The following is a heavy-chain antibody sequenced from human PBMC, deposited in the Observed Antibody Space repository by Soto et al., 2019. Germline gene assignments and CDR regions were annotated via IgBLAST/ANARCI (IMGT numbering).Heavy chain of an antibody. V-gene: IGHV5-51*03. CDR3: ARLADDWFDP. CDR2: IFPRDSDT. J-gene: IGHJ5*02. Sequence: EVQLVQSGAVVKKPGESLQISCKASGYSFSDFWICWVRQMPGKGLECMGIIFPRDSDTRYSPSFQGQVTISADKSITNAYIQWRSLKASDTDIYYCARLADDWFDPWGQGTQVTVSS. CDR1: GYSFSDFW.